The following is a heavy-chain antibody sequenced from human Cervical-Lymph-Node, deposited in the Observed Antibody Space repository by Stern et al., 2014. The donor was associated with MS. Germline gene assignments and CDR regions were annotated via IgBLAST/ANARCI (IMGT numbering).Heavy chain of an antibody. CDR1: GGSISSGGYY. D-gene: IGHD2-15*01. Sequence: QVQLQESGPGLVKPSQTLSLTCTVSGGSISSGGYYWSWIRQHPGKGLEWIGYIYYSGSTYYNPSLKSRVTISVDTSKNQFSLKLSSVTAADTAVYYCARDASDCSGGSCFPPDAFDIWGQGTMVTVSS. CDR3: ARDASDCSGGSCFPPDAFDI. V-gene: IGHV4-31*03. J-gene: IGHJ3*02. CDR2: IYYSGST.